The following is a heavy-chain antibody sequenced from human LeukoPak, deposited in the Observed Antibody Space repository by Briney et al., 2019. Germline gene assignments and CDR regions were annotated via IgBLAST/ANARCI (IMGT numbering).Heavy chain of an antibody. V-gene: IGHV1-69*05. CDR1: GGTFPSYA. D-gene: IGHD1-1*01. Sequence: GASVKVSCKASGGTFPSYAISWVRQAPGQGLEWMGRVIPLFETTNFAQQFQGRVTVTTDDSTSTAYMELSSLRSEDTAVYYCATDHNTGYFDYWGQGTLVTVSS. J-gene: IGHJ4*02. CDR3: ATDHNTGYFDY. CDR2: VIPLFETT.